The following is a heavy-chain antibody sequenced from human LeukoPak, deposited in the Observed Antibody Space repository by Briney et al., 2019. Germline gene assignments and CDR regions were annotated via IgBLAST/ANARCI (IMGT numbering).Heavy chain of an antibody. CDR3: ARDRIKSGTTVTTSGN. Sequence: PGRSLRLSCAASGFTFSSYAMHWVRQAPGKGLEWVAVISYDGSNKYYADSVKGRFTISRDNSKNRLYLQMNSLRAEDTAVYYCARDRIKSGTTVTTSGNWGQGTLVTVSS. CDR1: GFTFSSYA. D-gene: IGHD4-17*01. CDR2: ISYDGSNK. J-gene: IGHJ4*02. V-gene: IGHV3-30-3*01.